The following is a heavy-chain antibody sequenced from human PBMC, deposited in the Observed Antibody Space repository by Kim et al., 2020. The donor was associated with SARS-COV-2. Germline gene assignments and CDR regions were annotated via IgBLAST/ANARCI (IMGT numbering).Heavy chain of an antibody. Sequence: ASVKVSCKASGYTFTSYDINWVRQATGQGLEWMGWMNPNSGNTGYAQKFQGRVTMTRNTSISTAYMELSSLRSEDTAVYYCARGAHVLRYFDWQRHRGYYMDVWGKGTTVTVSS. CDR1: GYTFTSYD. CDR3: ARGAHVLRYFDWQRHRGYYMDV. CDR2: MNPNSGNT. J-gene: IGHJ6*03. V-gene: IGHV1-8*01. D-gene: IGHD3-9*01.